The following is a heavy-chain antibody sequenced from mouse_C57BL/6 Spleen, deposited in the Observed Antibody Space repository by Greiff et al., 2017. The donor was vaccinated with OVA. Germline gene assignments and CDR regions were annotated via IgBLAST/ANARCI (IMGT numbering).Heavy chain of an antibody. CDR2: IWRGGST. Sequence: QVQLQQSGPGLVQPSQSLSITCTVSGFSFTSYGVHWVRQSPGKGLEWLGVIWRGGSTDYNADFMSRLSITKDNSQSQVFFKMNSLQADDTAIYYGATNYVEGDARDYWGQGTSVTVSS. D-gene: IGHD2-4*01. J-gene: IGHJ4*01. V-gene: IGHV2-5*01. CDR3: ATNYVEGDARDY. CDR1: GFSFTSYG.